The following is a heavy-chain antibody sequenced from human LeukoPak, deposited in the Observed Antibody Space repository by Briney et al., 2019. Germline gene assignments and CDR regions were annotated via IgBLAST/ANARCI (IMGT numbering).Heavy chain of an antibody. V-gene: IGHV4-34*01. J-gene: IGHJ4*02. Sequence: SETLSLTCAVYGGSFSGYYWSWIRQPPGKGLEWIGEINHSGSTNYNPSLKSRVTISVDTSKNQFSSKLSSVTAADTAVYYCARGSPYYYGSGSYYNYWGQGTLVTVSS. CDR3: ARGSPYYYGSGSYYNY. CDR2: INHSGST. D-gene: IGHD3-10*01. CDR1: GGSFSGYY.